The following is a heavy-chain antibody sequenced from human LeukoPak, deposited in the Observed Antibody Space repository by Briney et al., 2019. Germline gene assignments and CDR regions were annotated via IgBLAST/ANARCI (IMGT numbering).Heavy chain of an antibody. V-gene: IGHV3-48*03. CDR1: GFIFSTYE. Sequence: GGSLRLSCAASGFIFSTYEMNWVRQAPGKGLEWVSYISSSGSTIYYADSVKGRFTISRDNAKNSLYLQMNSLRAEDTAVYYCARDSSGSYYFGYFDYWGQGTLVTVSS. J-gene: IGHJ4*02. CDR3: ARDSSGSYYFGYFDY. CDR2: ISSSGSTI. D-gene: IGHD1-26*01.